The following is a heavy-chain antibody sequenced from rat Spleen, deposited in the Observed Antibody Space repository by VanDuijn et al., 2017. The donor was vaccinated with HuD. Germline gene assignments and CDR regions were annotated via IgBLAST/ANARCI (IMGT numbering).Heavy chain of an antibody. D-gene: IGHD4-3*01. V-gene: IGHV5-22*01. CDR1: GFTFSNYD. CDR3: ARHVRPGWYYFDY. J-gene: IGHJ2*01. CDR2: ISYDGSST. Sequence: EVQLVESGGGLVQPGRSMKLSCAASGFTFSNYDMAWVRQAPTKGLEWVASISYDGSSTYHRDSVKGRFTISRDNAKSTLYLQMNSLRSEDTATYYCARHVRPGWYYFDYWGQGVMVTVSS.